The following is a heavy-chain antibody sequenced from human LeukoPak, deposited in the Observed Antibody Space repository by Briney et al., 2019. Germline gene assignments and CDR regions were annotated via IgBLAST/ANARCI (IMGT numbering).Heavy chain of an antibody. CDR2: ISYDGRNI. CDR3: AKGPLRGTAAAIDY. D-gene: IGHD2-2*01. J-gene: IGHJ4*02. V-gene: IGHV3-30*18. CDR1: GFTFNNYG. Sequence: GGSLRLSCAASGFTFNNYGMHWVRQAPGKGLEWVAVISYDGRNIHYPDSVKGRFTISRDISTDTLWLQIDSLRTEDTAVYYCAKGPLRGTAAAIDYWGQGTLVTVSS.